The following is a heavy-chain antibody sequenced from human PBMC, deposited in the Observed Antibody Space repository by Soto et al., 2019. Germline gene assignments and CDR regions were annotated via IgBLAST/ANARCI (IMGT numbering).Heavy chain of an antibody. J-gene: IGHJ4*02. CDR2: ITGGAGFT. CDR3: AKSVPTNYLAF. Sequence: EVQLLESGGGVVQPGGSLRLSCAASGFTFSTFAMNWVRQAPGKGLEWVAGITGGAGFTFYADSVKGRFTISRDDSENTLCLQMSSRRAEDTAKYYSAKSVPTNYLAFWGQGTLVTVSS. D-gene: IGHD1-1*01. CDR1: GFTFSTFA. V-gene: IGHV3-23*01.